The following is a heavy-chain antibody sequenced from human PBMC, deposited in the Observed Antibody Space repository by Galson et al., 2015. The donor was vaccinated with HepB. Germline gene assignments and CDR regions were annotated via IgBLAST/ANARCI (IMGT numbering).Heavy chain of an antibody. CDR3: APYYYDSSAITFDP. D-gene: IGHD3-22*01. Sequence: SVKVSCKASGGTFSSYAISWVRQAPGQGLEWMGGIIPIFGTANYAQKFQGRVTITADESTSTAYMELSSLRSEDTAVYYCAPYYYDSSAITFDPWGQGTLVTVSS. V-gene: IGHV1-69*13. CDR1: GGTFSSYA. J-gene: IGHJ5*02. CDR2: IIPIFGTA.